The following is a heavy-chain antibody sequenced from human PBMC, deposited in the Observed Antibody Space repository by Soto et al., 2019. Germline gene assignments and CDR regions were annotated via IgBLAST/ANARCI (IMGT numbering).Heavy chain of an antibody. CDR2: ISSSSSYI. J-gene: IGHJ3*02. CDR1: GFTFSSDS. CDR3: ARVDIVATESAFDI. Sequence: ESGGGLVKPGAPLRLSCAASGFTFSSDSMNWVRQAPGKGLEWVSSISSSSSYIYYADSVKGRFTISRDNAKNSLYLQMKSLRAEDTAVYYCARVDIVATESAFDIWGQGTMVTVSS. V-gene: IGHV3-21*01. D-gene: IGHD5-12*01.